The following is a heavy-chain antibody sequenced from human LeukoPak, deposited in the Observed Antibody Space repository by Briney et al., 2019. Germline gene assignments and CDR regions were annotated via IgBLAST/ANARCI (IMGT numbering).Heavy chain of an antibody. CDR1: GFTFSSYA. D-gene: IGHD6-13*01. V-gene: IGHV3-23*01. J-gene: IGHJ4*02. CDR2: ISGSGSST. CDR3: AKYPSGIAAAGAEDY. Sequence: GGSLRLSCAASGFTFSSYAMSWVRQAPGKGLEWVSAISGSGSSTYYADSVKGRFTISRDNSKNTLYLQMNSLRAEDTAVYYCAKYPSGIAAAGAEDYWGQGTLVTVSS.